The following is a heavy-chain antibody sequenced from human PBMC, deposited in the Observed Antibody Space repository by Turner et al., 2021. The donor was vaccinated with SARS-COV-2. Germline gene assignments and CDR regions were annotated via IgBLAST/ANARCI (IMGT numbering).Heavy chain of an antibody. V-gene: IGHV4-39*01. Sequence: QLQLPESGPGLEKPSETLSLTCPVSGGSISSRSYYWGWLRQPPGKGLEWMGSIYYSESTYYIPSLKSRVTISVDTSKRQFSLKLSSVTAADTAVYYCAILPVGYYCSGSYYHYGMDVWGQGTTVTVSS. CDR1: GGSISSRSYY. D-gene: IGHD3-10*01. CDR2: IYYSEST. J-gene: IGHJ6*02. CDR3: AILPVGYYCSGSYYHYGMDV.